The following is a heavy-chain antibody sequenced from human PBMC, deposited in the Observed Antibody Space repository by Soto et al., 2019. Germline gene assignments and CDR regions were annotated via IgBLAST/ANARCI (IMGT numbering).Heavy chain of an antibody. CDR2: ISYDGSDK. CDR1: GFTFSSYA. Sequence: GGSLRLSCASSGFTFSSYAMHWVRQAPGKGLEWVALISYDGSDKDYADSVKGRFTISRDNSRNTLFLQMNSLRAEDTAVYYCARDYYKYYDSSGYYHSPAYRGQGTL. CDR3: ARDYYKYYDSSGYYHSPAY. V-gene: IGHV3-30-3*01. D-gene: IGHD3-22*01. J-gene: IGHJ4*02.